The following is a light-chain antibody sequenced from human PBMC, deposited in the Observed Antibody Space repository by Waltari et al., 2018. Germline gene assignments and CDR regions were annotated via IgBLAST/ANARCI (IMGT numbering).Light chain of an antibody. CDR1: QSVSRSR. CDR3: QQFGSSVMYT. CDR2: GAS. V-gene: IGKV3-20*01. J-gene: IGKJ2*01. Sequence: EVVLTQSPGTLSFSPGERATLSCRASQSVSRSRIAWYLHRPGQAPRLLIYGASGRATGIPDRFSGSGSGTDFSLTISRVEPEDFAVYYCQQFGSSVMYTFGQGTKLEIK.